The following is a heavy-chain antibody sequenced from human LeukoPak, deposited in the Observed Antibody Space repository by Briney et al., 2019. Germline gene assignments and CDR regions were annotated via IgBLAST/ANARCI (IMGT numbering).Heavy chain of an antibody. J-gene: IGHJ4*02. Sequence: PGGSLRLSCAASGFSFSSYWMHWVRQAPGKGLVWVSRIDTDGKSTRYADSVKGRFTISRDNAKNTLYLQMNSLRAEDTAVYYCARAPNDYWSGYSASFDYGGQGSLVTVSS. CDR1: GFSFSSYW. V-gene: IGHV3-74*01. CDR3: ARAPNDYWSGYSASFDY. CDR2: IDTDGKST. D-gene: IGHD3-3*01.